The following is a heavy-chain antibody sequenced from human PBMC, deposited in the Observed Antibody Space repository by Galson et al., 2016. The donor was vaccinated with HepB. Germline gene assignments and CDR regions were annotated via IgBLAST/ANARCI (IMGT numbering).Heavy chain of an antibody. CDR3: ARDRHYGDFSRYWYFDL. Sequence: GSTYYNPSFRSRVTISVDTSKNQFSLKLNSVTAADTAVYYCARDRHYGDFSRYWYFDLWGRGTLVTVSS. J-gene: IGHJ2*01. V-gene: IGHV4-31*02. CDR2: GST. D-gene: IGHD4-17*01.